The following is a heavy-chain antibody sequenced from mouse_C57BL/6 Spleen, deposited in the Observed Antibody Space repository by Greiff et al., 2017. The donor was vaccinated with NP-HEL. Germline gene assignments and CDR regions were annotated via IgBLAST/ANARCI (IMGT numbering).Heavy chain of an antibody. J-gene: IGHJ2*01. V-gene: IGHV1-78*01. D-gene: IGHD1-1*01. Sequence: QVQLQQSDAELVKPGASVKISCKVSGYTFTDHTIHWMKQRPEQGLEWIGYIFPRDGRTKYNEKFKGKATLTADKSSRTAYMQLNSLTSEDSAVYFCARFNYGSTYFDYWGQGTTLTVAS. CDR3: ARFNYGSTYFDY. CDR2: IFPRDGRT. CDR1: GYTFTDHT.